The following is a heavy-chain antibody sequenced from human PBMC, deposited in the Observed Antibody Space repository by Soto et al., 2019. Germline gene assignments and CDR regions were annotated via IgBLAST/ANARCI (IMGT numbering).Heavy chain of an antibody. CDR3: ETALGELSPESYDY. J-gene: IGHJ4*02. CDR1: GFTFSSYA. CDR2: ISYDGSDK. V-gene: IGHV3-30*03. Sequence: QVQLVESGGGVVQPGRSLRLSCAASGFTFSSYAMHWVRQAPGKGLEWVAVISYDGSDKYYADSVKGRFTISRDNSKNTLNLQMNSVRADDTAVYDCETALGELSPESYDYWGQGTLVTVSS. D-gene: IGHD3-16*02.